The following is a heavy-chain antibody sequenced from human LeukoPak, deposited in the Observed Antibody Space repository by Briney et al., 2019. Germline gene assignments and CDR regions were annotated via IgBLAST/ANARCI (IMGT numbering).Heavy chain of an antibody. D-gene: IGHD1-26*01. CDR2: IYYSGST. Sequence: SETLSLTCTVSGGSISSSSYYWGWIRQTPGKGLEWIGSIYYSGSTYYNPSLKSRVTISVDTSKNQFSLKLSSVTAADTAVYYCARHYGGSYQDYWGQGTLVTVSS. CDR1: GGSISSSSYY. V-gene: IGHV4-39*01. CDR3: ARHYGGSYQDY. J-gene: IGHJ4*02.